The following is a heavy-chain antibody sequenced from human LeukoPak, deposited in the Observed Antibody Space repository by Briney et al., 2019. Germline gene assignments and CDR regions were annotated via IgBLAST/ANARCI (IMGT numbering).Heavy chain of an antibody. Sequence: SETLSLICTVSGGSISRYYWSWIRQPPGKGLEWIGYIYYSGSTNYNPSLKSRVTISVDTSKNQFSLKLSSVTAADTAVYYCARQQYQTLDYWGQGTLVTVSS. D-gene: IGHD2-2*01. CDR2: IYYSGST. CDR3: ARQQYQTLDY. CDR1: GGSISRYY. J-gene: IGHJ4*02. V-gene: IGHV4-59*01.